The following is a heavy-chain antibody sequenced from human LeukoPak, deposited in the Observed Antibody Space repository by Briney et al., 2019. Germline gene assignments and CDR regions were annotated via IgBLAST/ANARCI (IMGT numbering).Heavy chain of an antibody. CDR3: AKSNGYGLVDI. J-gene: IGHJ3*02. D-gene: IGHD3-10*01. CDR2: INHSGST. CDR1: GGSFSGYY. V-gene: IGHV4-34*01. Sequence: SETLSLTCAVYGGSFSGYYWSWIRQPPGKGLEWVGEINHSGSTNYNPSLKSRVTISVDTSKNQFSLKLNSVTAADTAVYYCAKSNGYGLVDIWGQGTMVTVSS.